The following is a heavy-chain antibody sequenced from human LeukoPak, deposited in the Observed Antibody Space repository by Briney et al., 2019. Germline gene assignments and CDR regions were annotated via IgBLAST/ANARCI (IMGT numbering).Heavy chain of an antibody. D-gene: IGHD3-22*01. CDR2: IFPRDSDI. J-gene: IGHJ3*02. CDR1: GYIFTNYW. Sequence: GESLKISCKGSGYIFTNYWISWVRQMPGKGLEWMGIIFPRDSDIRYSPSLQGQVTISADKSISTAYLQWSSLKASDTAMYYCARHNYYDRPGAAFDIWGQGTMVTVSS. CDR3: ARHNYYDRPGAAFDI. V-gene: IGHV5-51*01.